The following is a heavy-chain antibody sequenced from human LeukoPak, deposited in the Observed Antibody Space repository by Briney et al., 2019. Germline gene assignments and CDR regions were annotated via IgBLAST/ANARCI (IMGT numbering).Heavy chain of an antibody. CDR3: ARDAISSGS. V-gene: IGHV3-48*02. CDR1: GFTLSSYS. Sequence: PGGSLRLSCAASGFTLSSYSMNWVRQAPGNGLEWFSYISSSGLTTKYADSVKGRFTIFRDNAKNLVYLQMNRLTDEDTAVYYCARDAISSGSWGQGTMVTVSS. CDR2: ISSSGLTT. D-gene: IGHD1-26*01. J-gene: IGHJ3*01.